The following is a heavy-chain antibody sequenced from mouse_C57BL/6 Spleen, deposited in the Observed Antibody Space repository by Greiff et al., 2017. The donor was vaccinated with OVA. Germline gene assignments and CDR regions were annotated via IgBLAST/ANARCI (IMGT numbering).Heavy chain of an antibody. V-gene: IGHV14-2*01. CDR1: GFNIKDYY. J-gene: IGHJ3*01. CDR3: VRGLYSSFAY. Sequence: VQLKESGAELVKPGASVKLSCTASGFNIKDYYMPWVKQRTEQGLEWIGRIDPEDGETKYAPKFQGKATITADTSSNTAYLQLSSLTSEDTAVYYCVRGLYSSFAYWGQGTLVTVSA. D-gene: IGHD2-5*01. CDR2: IDPEDGET.